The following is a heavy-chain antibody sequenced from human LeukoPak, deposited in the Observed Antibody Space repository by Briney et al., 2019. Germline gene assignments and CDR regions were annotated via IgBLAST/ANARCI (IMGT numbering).Heavy chain of an antibody. CDR1: GFIFGDYA. J-gene: IGHJ4*02. V-gene: IGHV3-49*03. Sequence: GGSLRLSCTGSGFIFGDYAMSWFRQAPGKGLEWVGFIGSKAYGWTTEYAASVKGRFTFSRDDSKSIAYLQMDSLKTEDTAVYYCSRTQGVAVAGTVRPYYFDYWGQGTLVTVSS. CDR3: SRTQGVAVAGTVRPYYFDY. D-gene: IGHD6-19*01. CDR2: IGSKAYGWTT.